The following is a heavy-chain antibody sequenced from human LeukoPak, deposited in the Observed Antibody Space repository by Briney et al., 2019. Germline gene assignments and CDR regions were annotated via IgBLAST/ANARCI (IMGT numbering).Heavy chain of an antibody. Sequence: PGGSLRLSCAASGFTVSSNYMSWVRQAPGKGLEWVSAISGSGGSTYYADSVKGRFTISRDNSKNTLYLQMNSLRAEDTAVYYCAKNRGELFVPFDYWGQGTLVTVSS. CDR1: GFTVSSNY. V-gene: IGHV3-23*01. CDR2: ISGSGGST. J-gene: IGHJ4*02. D-gene: IGHD3-10*01. CDR3: AKNRGELFVPFDY.